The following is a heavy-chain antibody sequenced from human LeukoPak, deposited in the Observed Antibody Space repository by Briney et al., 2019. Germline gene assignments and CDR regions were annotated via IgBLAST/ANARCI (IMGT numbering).Heavy chain of an antibody. V-gene: IGHV3-74*01. CDR3: ARGGNYFLSS. CDR2: LNGDGTST. D-gene: IGHD1-7*01. J-gene: IGHJ4*02. Sequence: GGSLRLSCAASGFIFNNYYIHWVRQAPGKGLVWVSRLNGDGTSTNYADSVKGRFTVSRDNTKNTVYLQMNSLRAEDTAVYYCARGGNYFLSSWGQGTPVTVSS. CDR1: GFIFNNYY.